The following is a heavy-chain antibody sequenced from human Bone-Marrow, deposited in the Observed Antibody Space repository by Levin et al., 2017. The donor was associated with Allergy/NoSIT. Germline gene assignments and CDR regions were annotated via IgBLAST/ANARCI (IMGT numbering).Heavy chain of an antibody. V-gene: IGHV1-3*01. CDR2: INYGDETT. CDR3: ARGDDVSGVVIDY. CDR1: GYTFSSHA. Sequence: KRGESLKISCKASGYTFSSHAMHWVRQAPGQSPEWMGWINYGDETTKYSPNFHDRVTITRDTSASTAYLELNNLTSEDTAVYYCARGDDVSGVVIDYWGQGTLVTVSS. D-gene: IGHD3-3*01. J-gene: IGHJ4*02.